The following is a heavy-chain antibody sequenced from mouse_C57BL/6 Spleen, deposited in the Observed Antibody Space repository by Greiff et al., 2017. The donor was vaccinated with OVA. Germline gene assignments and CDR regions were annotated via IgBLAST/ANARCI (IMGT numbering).Heavy chain of an antibody. D-gene: IGHD2-5*01. Sequence: QVQLQQPGAELVRPGSSVKLSCKASGYTFTSYWMDWVKQRPGQGLEWIGNIYPSDSETHYNQKFKDKATLTVDKSSSTAYMQLSSLTSEDSAVDYCARSLSIVTTKGYWGQGTTLTVSS. CDR3: ARSLSIVTTKGY. J-gene: IGHJ2*01. CDR2: IYPSDSET. CDR1: GYTFTSYW. V-gene: IGHV1-61*01.